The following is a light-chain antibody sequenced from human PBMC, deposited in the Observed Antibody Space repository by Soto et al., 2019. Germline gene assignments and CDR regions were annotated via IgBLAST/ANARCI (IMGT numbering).Light chain of an antibody. J-gene: IGKJ2*01. Sequence: IVMTQSPATLSLSPGERATLSCRASRTIDNTLAWYQRKPGQAHRLLIYDASNRATGVPARFSGSGSGTDFTLTIISLQSEHFAVYYCKPYNSCPYTFGQGT. V-gene: IGKV3-15*01. CDR3: KPYNSCPYT. CDR2: DAS. CDR1: RTIDNT.